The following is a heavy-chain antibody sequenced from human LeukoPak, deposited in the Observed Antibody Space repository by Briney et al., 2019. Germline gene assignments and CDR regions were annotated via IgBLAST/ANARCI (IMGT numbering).Heavy chain of an antibody. CDR2: MNPNSGNT. CDR1: GYTFTSYD. V-gene: IGHV1-8*03. CDR3: AKDRGGRRYYYYYYMDV. J-gene: IGHJ6*03. Sequence: GASVKVSCKASGYTFTSYDINWVRQATGQEREGMGWMNPNSGNTGYAQKFQGRVTITRNTSISTAYMELSSLRSEDTAVYYCAKDRGGRRYYYYYYMDVWGKGTTVTVSS. D-gene: IGHD3-10*01.